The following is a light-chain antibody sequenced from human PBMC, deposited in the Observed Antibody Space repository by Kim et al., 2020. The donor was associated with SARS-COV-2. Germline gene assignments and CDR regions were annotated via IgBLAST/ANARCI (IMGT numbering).Light chain of an antibody. Sequence: DIQMTQSPSSLSASVGDRVTITCRASQSINSYLNWYQQKPGKAPKLLIYAASSLQSGVPSRFSGSGSGTDFTFTISSLQPEDFATYYCQQSYSTPRTFGQGTKVDIK. CDR1: QSINSY. CDR3: QQSYSTPRT. V-gene: IGKV1-39*01. CDR2: AAS. J-gene: IGKJ1*01.